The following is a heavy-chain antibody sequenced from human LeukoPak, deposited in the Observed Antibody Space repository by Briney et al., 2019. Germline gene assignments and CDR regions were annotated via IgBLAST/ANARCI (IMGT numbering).Heavy chain of an antibody. CDR1: GGTFSSYA. CDR2: IIPIFGIA. J-gene: IGHJ4*02. Sequence: ASVKVSCKASGGTFSSYAISRVRQAPGQGLEWMGRIIPIFGIANYAQKFQGRVTITADKSTSTAYMELSSLRSEDTAVYYCARDSSGITGTNLDFWGQGTLVTVSS. D-gene: IGHD1-20*01. V-gene: IGHV1-69*04. CDR3: ARDSSGITGTNLDF.